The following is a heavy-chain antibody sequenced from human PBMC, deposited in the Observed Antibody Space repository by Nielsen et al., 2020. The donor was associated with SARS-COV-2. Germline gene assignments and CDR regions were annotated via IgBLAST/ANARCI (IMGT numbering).Heavy chain of an antibody. Sequence: ASVKVSCKASGYTFTSYIIHWVRQAPRQRLEWMGWINAGNGKTEFSQKFQGRVTMTRDTSTSTVYMELSSLRSEDTAVYYCAREHFVGGLGIVVVISTILDYWGQGTLVTVSS. CDR2: INAGNGKT. D-gene: IGHD3-22*01. CDR1: GYTFTSYI. J-gene: IGHJ4*02. V-gene: IGHV1-3*01. CDR3: AREHFVGGLGIVVVISTILDY.